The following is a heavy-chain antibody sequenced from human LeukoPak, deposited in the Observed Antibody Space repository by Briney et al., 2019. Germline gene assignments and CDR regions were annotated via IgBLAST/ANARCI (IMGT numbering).Heavy chain of an antibody. Sequence: PSETLSLTCAVYGGSFSGYYWSWIRQPPGKGLEWIGEINHSGSTNYNPSLKSRVTISVDTSKNQFSLKLSSVTAADTAVYYCARVSPGTYYDFWSRPYYFDYWGQGTLVTVSS. CDR2: INHSGST. J-gene: IGHJ4*02. CDR3: ARVSPGTYYDFWSRPYYFDY. D-gene: IGHD3-3*01. CDR1: GGSFSGYY. V-gene: IGHV4-34*01.